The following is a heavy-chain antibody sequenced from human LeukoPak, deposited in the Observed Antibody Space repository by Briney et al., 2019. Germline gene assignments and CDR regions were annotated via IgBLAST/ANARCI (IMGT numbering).Heavy chain of an antibody. Sequence: SKTLSLTCTVSGGSISSSTYYWGWIRQPPGKGLEGIGSISYSGNIYYNPSLKSRVTISVDTSKNQFSLKLSSVTAADTAVYYCARQRRLELPDYWGQGTLVTVSS. CDR1: GGSISSSTYY. CDR2: ISYSGNI. CDR3: ARQRRLELPDY. V-gene: IGHV4-39*01. D-gene: IGHD3-16*01. J-gene: IGHJ4*02.